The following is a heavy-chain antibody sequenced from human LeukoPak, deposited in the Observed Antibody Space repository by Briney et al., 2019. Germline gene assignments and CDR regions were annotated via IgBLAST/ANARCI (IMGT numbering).Heavy chain of an antibody. CDR2: ISGSGGST. V-gene: IGHV3-23*01. D-gene: IGHD2/OR15-2a*01. J-gene: IGHJ6*03. Sequence: PGGSLRLSCAASGFTFSSYAMSWVRQAPGKGLEWVSAISGSGGSTYYADSVKGRFTISRDNSKNSLYLQMNSLRTEDTALYYCAKGHFYYYYYMDVWGKGTTITVSS. CDR3: AKGHFYYYYYMDV. CDR1: GFTFSSYA.